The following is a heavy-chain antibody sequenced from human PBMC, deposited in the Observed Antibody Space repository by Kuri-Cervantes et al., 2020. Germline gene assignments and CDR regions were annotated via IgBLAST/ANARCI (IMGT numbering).Heavy chain of an antibody. CDR1: GFTFSDYY. J-gene: IGHJ3*02. Sequence: GGSLRLSCAASGFTFSDYYMSWIRQAPGKGLEWVSYISSSGSTIYYADSVKGRFTISRDNAKNSLYLQMNSLRAEDTAVYYCAKDSSSWYGNDAFDIWGQGTMVTVSS. CDR3: AKDSSSWYGNDAFDI. D-gene: IGHD6-13*01. V-gene: IGHV3-11*01. CDR2: ISSSGSTI.